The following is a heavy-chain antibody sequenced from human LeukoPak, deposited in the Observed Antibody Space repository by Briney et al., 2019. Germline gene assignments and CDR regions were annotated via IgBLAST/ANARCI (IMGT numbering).Heavy chain of an antibody. CDR2: IYSGGST. Sequence: GGFLRLSCAASGFTVSSNYMSWVRQAPGKGLEWVSVIYSGGSTYYADSVKGRFTISRDNSKNTLYLQMNSLRAEDTAVYYCARHFGVVTKGVYYYYYGMDVWGQGTTVTVSS. V-gene: IGHV3-66*04. D-gene: IGHD3-3*01. CDR3: ARHFGVVTKGVYYYYYGMDV. CDR1: GFTVSSNY. J-gene: IGHJ6*02.